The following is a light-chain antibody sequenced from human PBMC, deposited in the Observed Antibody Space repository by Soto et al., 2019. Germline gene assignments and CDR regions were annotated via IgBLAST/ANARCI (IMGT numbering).Light chain of an antibody. CDR2: DVS. J-gene: IGLJ2*01. Sequence: QSALTQPASVSGSPGQSITISCTGTSSDIGYYDYVSWYQQHPDKAPKLMIYDVSNRPSGVSNRFSGSKSGNTAALTISGLQAEDEADYYCSSDTTTGTLVFGGGTKVTVL. CDR3: SSDTTTGTLV. CDR1: SSDIGYYDY. V-gene: IGLV2-14*01.